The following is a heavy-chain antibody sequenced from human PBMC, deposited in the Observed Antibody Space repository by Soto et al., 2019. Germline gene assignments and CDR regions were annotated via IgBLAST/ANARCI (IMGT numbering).Heavy chain of an antibody. CDR3: ARVYYYGSGPVTALVDDY. J-gene: IGHJ4*02. V-gene: IGHV1-18*01. Sequence: ASVKVSCKASGYTFTSYGISWVRQAPGQGLEWMGWISAYNGNTNYAQKLQGRVTMTTDTSTSTAYMELRSLRSDDTAVYYCARVYYYGSGPVTALVDDYWGQGTLVTVSS. CDR1: GYTFTSYG. CDR2: ISAYNGNT. D-gene: IGHD3-10*01.